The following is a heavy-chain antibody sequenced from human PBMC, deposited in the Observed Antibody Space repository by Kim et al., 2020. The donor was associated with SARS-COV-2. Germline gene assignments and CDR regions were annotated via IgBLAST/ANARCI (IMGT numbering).Heavy chain of an antibody. CDR2: VYYSGST. V-gene: IGHV4-39*07. J-gene: IGHJ1*01. Sequence: SETLTLTCTVSGASLTSTPYSWGWIRQPPGRGLEWIGRVYYSGSTFYSPSLKSLLTISVDTSKNQFSLRLTPVTAADTAEYFCTRGG. CDR3: TR. CDR1: GASLTSTPYS.